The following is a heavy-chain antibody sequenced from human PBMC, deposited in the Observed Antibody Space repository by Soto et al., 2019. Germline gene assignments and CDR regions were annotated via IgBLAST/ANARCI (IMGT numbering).Heavy chain of an antibody. CDR1: GFTFSSYA. J-gene: IGHJ3*02. D-gene: IGHD3-16*02. V-gene: IGHV3-30-3*01. CDR3: ARGSSYRGGRDAFDI. Sequence: VQLVESGGGVVQPGRSLRLSCAASGFTFSSYAMHWVRQAPGKGLEWVAVISYDGSNKYYADSVKGRFTISRDNSKNTLYLQMNSLRAEDTAVYYCARGSSYRGGRDAFDIWGQGTMVTVSS. CDR2: ISYDGSNK.